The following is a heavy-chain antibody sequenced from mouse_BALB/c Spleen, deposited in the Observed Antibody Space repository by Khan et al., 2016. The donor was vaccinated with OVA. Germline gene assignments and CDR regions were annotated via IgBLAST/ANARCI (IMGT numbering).Heavy chain of an antibody. D-gene: IGHD1-1*01. Sequence: EVELVESGPGLVKPSQSLSLTCTVTGYSITSDYAWNWIRQFQGNKLEWMGYISYSGNTKYNPSLQSRISITRDTSENTFFLQLNSVTIEDTATYYCARIYGGDSDYWGQGTTLTVSS. CDR1: GYSITSDYA. V-gene: IGHV3-2*02. CDR2: ISYSGNT. CDR3: ARIYGGDSDY. J-gene: IGHJ2*01.